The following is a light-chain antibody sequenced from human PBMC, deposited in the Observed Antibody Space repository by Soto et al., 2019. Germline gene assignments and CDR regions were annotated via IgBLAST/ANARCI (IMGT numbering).Light chain of an antibody. J-gene: IGLJ3*02. CDR2: EVS. V-gene: IGLV2-14*01. CDR3: CSYAGLYNLVL. Sequence: QSALTQPASVSGSPGQSITISCTGTSSDVGGYNYVSWYQQHPGKAPKLMIYEVSNRPSGVSSRFSGSRSGNTASLRISGLQADDEALYYCCSYAGLYNLVLFGGGTKLTVL. CDR1: SSDVGGYNY.